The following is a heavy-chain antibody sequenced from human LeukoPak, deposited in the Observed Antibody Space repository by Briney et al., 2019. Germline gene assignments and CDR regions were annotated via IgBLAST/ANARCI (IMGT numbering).Heavy chain of an antibody. CDR3: TRDDSGDYEFDY. CDR2: IRSKAYGGTT. J-gene: IGHJ4*02. D-gene: IGHD4-17*01. CDR1: GFTFGDYA. Sequence: GRSLRLSCTASGFTFGDYAMGWVRQAPGKGLEWVGFIRSKAYGGTTEYAASVKGRFTISRDDSKSIAYLQMNSLKTEDTAVYYCTRDDSGDYEFDYWGQGTLVTVSS. V-gene: IGHV3-49*04.